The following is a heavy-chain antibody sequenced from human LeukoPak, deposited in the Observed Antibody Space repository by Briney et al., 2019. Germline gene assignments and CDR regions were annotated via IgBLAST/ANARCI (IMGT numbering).Heavy chain of an antibody. Sequence: SETLSLTCTVSGCSISSSSYYWGCFRQPPGKGLVWIGSVFYSGSTYYNPSLKSRVTISVDTSKNQFSLNLSSVTAADTAVYYCARDMGRYSGYDYDYWGQGTLATASS. CDR2: VFYSGST. V-gene: IGHV4-39*02. D-gene: IGHD5-12*01. CDR1: GCSISSSSYY. CDR3: ARDMGRYSGYDYDY. J-gene: IGHJ4*02.